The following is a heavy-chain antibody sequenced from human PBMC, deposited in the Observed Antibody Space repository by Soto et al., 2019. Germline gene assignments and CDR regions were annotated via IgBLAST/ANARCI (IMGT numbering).Heavy chain of an antibody. J-gene: IGHJ5*02. CDR1: GVSISSYY. CDR2: SYYSGST. CDR3: AGDYGGNFNWFDP. V-gene: IGHV4-59*01. Sequence: SETLSLTCTVSGVSISSYYWSWIRQPPGKGLEWIGYSYYSGSTNYNPSLKSRVTISVDTSKNQFSLKLSSVTAADTAVYYCAGDYGGNFNWFDPWGQGTLVTVSS. D-gene: IGHD4-17*01.